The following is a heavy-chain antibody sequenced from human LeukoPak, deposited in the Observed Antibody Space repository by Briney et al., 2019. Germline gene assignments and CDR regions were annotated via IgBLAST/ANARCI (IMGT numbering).Heavy chain of an antibody. J-gene: IGHJ3*02. CDR1: GFTFSSYG. V-gene: IGHV3-30*02. CDR3: ARGSYYDSSGYYYYDAFDI. D-gene: IGHD3-22*01. CDR2: IRYDGSNK. Sequence: GGSLRLSCAASGFTFSSYGMHWVRQAPGKGLEWVAFIRYDGSNKYYADSVKGRFTISRDNSKNTLYLQMNSLRAEDTAVYYCARGSYYDSSGYYYYDAFDIWGQGTMVTVSS.